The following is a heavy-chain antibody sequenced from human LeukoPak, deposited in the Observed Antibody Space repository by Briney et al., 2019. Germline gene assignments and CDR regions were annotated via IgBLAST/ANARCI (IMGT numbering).Heavy chain of an antibody. CDR3: AKGRAITMLDAFDI. J-gene: IGHJ3*02. CDR1: GFTFSSYA. CDR2: ISGSGGST. D-gene: IGHD3-10*01. V-gene: IGHV3-23*01. Sequence: AGGSLTLSCAASGFTFSSYAMSWVRQAPGKGLEWVSAISGSGGSTYYADSVKGRLTISRDNSKNTLYLQMNSLRAEDTAVYYCAKGRAITMLDAFDIWGQGTMVTVSS.